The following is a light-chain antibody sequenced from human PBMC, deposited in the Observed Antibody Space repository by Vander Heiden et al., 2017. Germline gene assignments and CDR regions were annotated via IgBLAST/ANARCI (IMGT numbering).Light chain of an antibody. V-gene: IGKV3-11*01. CDR2: DAS. Sequence: VFTQSPAILSLSPGERVTLSCRASHSVGSYLAWYQQKPGQAPRLLIYDASHRATGIPARFSGSGSGTDFTLTISSLEPEDFAVYYCHQRSNWPPTFGPGTKVDIK. CDR3: HQRSNWPPT. J-gene: IGKJ3*01. CDR1: HSVGSY.